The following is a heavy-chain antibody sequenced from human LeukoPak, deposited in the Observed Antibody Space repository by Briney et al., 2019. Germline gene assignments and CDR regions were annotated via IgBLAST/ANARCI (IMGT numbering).Heavy chain of an antibody. CDR2: IYHTGST. CDR3: ARRGRNSSGWQDYL. Sequence: SETLSLTCTVAGGSISSYYWSWIRQPPGKGLEWIANIYHTGSTNYNPSLSSRVTISIDTAKNQFSLKLTSVTAADTAVYYCARRGRNSSGWQDYLWGQGTLVTVSS. V-gene: IGHV4-59*01. J-gene: IGHJ4*02. D-gene: IGHD6-25*01. CDR1: GGSISSYY.